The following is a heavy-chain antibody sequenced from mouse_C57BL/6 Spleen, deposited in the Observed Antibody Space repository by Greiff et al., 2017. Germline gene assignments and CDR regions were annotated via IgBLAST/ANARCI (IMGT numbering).Heavy chain of an antibody. D-gene: IGHD3-3*01. V-gene: IGHV7-3*01. CDR3: ARDWPGPGFDY. J-gene: IGHJ2*01. CDR2: LRNKANGDTT. Sequence: EVQLVESGGGLVQPGGSLRLSCAASGFTFTAYYMSWVRQPPGKALEWLGFLRNKANGDTTEYSASVKGRFTISRDNSQSILYLQMNALRAEDSATYYCARDWPGPGFDYWGQGTTLTVSS. CDR1: GFTFTAYY.